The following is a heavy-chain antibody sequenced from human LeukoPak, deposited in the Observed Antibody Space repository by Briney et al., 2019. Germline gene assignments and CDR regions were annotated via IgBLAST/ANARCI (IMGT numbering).Heavy chain of an antibody. CDR3: ARHRHCGGDCYEFDY. CDR1: GGSISNYY. CDR2: IYTSGST. J-gene: IGHJ4*02. D-gene: IGHD2-21*02. V-gene: IGHV4-4*07. Sequence: SETLSLTCTVSGGSISNYYWNFIRQPAGKGLEWIGRIYTSGSTNYNPSLKSRVTISVDTSKNQFSLKLSSVTAADTAVYYCARHRHCGGDCYEFDYWGQGTLVTVSS.